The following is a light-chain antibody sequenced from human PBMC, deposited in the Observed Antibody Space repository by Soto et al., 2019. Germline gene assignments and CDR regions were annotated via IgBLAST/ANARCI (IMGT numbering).Light chain of an antibody. CDR3: QQYNSYSRT. CDR1: QSISSW. CDR2: DAS. V-gene: IGKV1-5*01. Sequence: DIQMTQSPSTLSESVGDRVTITCRASQSISSWLAWYQQKPEKAPKLLIYDASSLESGVPSRFSGSGSGTEFTLTISSLQPDDFATYYCQQYNSYSRTFGQGTKVEIK. J-gene: IGKJ1*01.